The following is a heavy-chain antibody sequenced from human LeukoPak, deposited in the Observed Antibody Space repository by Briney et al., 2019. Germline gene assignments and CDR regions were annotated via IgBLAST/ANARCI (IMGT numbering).Heavy chain of an antibody. D-gene: IGHD3-22*01. CDR3: ARGANYYDSSGYSATLDY. V-gene: IGHV4-34*01. CDR2: INHSGST. J-gene: IGHJ4*02. CDR1: GASFSGYY. Sequence: PSETLSLTCAVYGASFSGYYWNWIRQPPGKGLEWIGEINHSGSTNYNPSLKSRVTMSVDTSENQFSLRLSSVTAADTAVYYCARGANYYDSSGYSATLDYWGQGTLVTVSS.